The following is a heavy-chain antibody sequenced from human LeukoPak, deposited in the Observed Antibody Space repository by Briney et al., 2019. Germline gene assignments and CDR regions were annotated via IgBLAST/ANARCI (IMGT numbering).Heavy chain of an antibody. V-gene: IGHV1-69*05. Sequence: ASVKVSCKASGGTFSSYAISWVRQAPGQGLEWMGKIIAIFGTANYAQKFQGRVTITTDESTSTAYMELSSLRSEDTSVYYCARDLYYGDYRLDYWGQGTLVTVSS. CDR2: IIAIFGTA. J-gene: IGHJ4*02. CDR1: GGTFSSYA. CDR3: ARDLYYGDYRLDY. D-gene: IGHD4-17*01.